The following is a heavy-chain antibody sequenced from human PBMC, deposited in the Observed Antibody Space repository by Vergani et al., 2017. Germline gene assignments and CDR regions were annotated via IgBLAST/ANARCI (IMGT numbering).Heavy chain of an antibody. V-gene: IGHV4-61*02. J-gene: IGHJ4*02. CDR3: ARLNGDYMRLSEY. Sequence: QVQLQESGPGLVKPSQTLSLTCTVSGGSISSGSYYWSWIRQPAGKGLEWIGRIYTSGSTNYNPSLKSRVTMSVDTSKNQFSLKLSSVTAADTAVYYCARLNGDYMRLSEYWGQGTLVAVSS. CDR1: GGSISSGSYY. D-gene: IGHD4-17*01. CDR2: IYTSGST.